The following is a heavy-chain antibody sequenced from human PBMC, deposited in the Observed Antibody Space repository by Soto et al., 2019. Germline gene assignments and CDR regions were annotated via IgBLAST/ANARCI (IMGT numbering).Heavy chain of an antibody. Sequence: GGSPRLSCAASGFTFSDYYMSWIRQAPGKGLEWVSYISSSSSYTNYADSVKGRFTISRDNAKNSLYLQMNSLRAEDAAVYYCARVRSSGSYYGFDYWGQGTLVTVSS. CDR2: ISSSSSYT. J-gene: IGHJ4*02. CDR1: GFTFSDYY. V-gene: IGHV3-11*06. CDR3: ARVRSSGSYYGFDY. D-gene: IGHD1-26*01.